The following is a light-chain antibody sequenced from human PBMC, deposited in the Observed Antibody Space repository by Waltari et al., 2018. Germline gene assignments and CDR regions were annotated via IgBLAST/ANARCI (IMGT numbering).Light chain of an antibody. CDR2: DDG. J-gene: IGLJ1*01. V-gene: IGLV3-21*02. Sequence: SYELTQPPSVSVAPGQTARITCDGDQIGSKHVHWYQHKPGQALVLVVYDDGDRPSGIPERFSGSNSGNTAALTISRVDAGDEAEYYCQVWDSGTNHYVFGTVTKVTVL. CDR1: QIGSKH. CDR3: QVWDSGTNHYV.